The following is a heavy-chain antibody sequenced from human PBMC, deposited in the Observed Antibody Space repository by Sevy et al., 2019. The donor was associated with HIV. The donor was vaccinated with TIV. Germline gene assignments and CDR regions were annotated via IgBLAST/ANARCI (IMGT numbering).Heavy chain of an antibody. CDR3: GRGDNSGCPDY. CDR2: ISSSGSFT. CDR1: GFTFSDHY. J-gene: IGHJ4*02. D-gene: IGHD5-12*01. Sequence: GGSLRLSCAASGFTFSDHYMSWIRQAPGKGLEWVSYISSSGSFTNNADSVKGRFTISRDNAKNSLSLQMNSLRAEDTAVYYCGRGDNSGCPDYWGQGTLVTVS. V-gene: IGHV3-11*06.